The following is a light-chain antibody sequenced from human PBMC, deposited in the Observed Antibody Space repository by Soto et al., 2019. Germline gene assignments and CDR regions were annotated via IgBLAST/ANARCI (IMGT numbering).Light chain of an antibody. J-gene: IGKJ2*01. CDR1: QSISRY. CDR2: DAS. Sequence: DIQMTQSPSTLSASVGDRVTITCRASQSISRYLAWYQQKPWKAPKLLIYDASNLLSGFPSRFSGSGSGTEFTLTISSLQPDDFATYYCQQHRSYPYTVGQGTKLEIK. CDR3: QQHRSYPYT. V-gene: IGKV1-5*01.